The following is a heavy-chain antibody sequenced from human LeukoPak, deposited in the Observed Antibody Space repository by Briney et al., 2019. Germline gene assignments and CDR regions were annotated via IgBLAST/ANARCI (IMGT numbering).Heavy chain of an antibody. CDR2: IIPIFGTP. CDR1: GGTFSSYV. V-gene: IGHV1-69*13. Sequence: SVKVSCTASGGTFSSYVISWVRQAPGQGLEWMGGIIPIFGTPSYAQKFQGRVTITADESTSATYMELTSLRSEDTAVYYCARALRSLSGDFDYYFDYWGQGTPVTVSS. D-gene: IGHD3-9*01. CDR3: ARALRSLSGDFDYYFDY. J-gene: IGHJ4*02.